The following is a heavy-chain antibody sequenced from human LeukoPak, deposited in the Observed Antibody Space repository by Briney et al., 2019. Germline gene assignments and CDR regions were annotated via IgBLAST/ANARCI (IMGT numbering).Heavy chain of an antibody. V-gene: IGHV3-23*01. CDR2: LSGSGGSS. J-gene: IGHJ4*02. CDR1: GFTFNNYA. Sequence: GGSLRLSCAASGFTFNNYAMTWVRQAPGKGLEWVSTLSGSGGSSYYADSVKGRFTISRDDSKNTLYLQLNSLRAEDTAVYFCAKDQVPGAYYYDSSGYYDYWGQGTLVTVSS. CDR3: AKDQVPGAYYYDSSGYYDY. D-gene: IGHD3-22*01.